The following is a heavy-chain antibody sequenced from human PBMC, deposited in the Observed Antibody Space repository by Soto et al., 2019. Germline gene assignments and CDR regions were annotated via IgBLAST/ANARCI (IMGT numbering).Heavy chain of an antibody. J-gene: IGHJ6*02. Sequence: EVQLLESGGGLVQPGGSLRLSCAAAGFTFSSYAMSWVRQAPGKGLEWVASISESGGTTSYGDSVKGRLTISRDNSKNKLYLQMNSLRAEDTALYYCAKAYTYSGSHDGADGMDVWGQGTTVAVSS. CDR1: GFTFSSYA. D-gene: IGHD1-26*01. CDR3: AKAYTYSGSHDGADGMDV. CDR2: ISESGGTT. V-gene: IGHV3-23*01.